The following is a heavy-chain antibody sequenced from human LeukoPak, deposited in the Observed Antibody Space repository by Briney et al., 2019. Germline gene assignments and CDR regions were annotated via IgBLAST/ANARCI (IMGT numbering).Heavy chain of an antibody. Sequence: SETLSLTCTVSGGSISSSSYYWGWIRQPPGKGLEWIRSIYYSGYTYYNPSLKSRVTISVDTSKNQFSLKLSSVTAADTAVYYCARLSSGYSSGWATFDYWGQGTLVTVSS. CDR2: IYYSGYT. D-gene: IGHD6-19*01. V-gene: IGHV4-39*01. CDR3: ARLSSGYSSGWATFDY. J-gene: IGHJ4*02. CDR1: GGSISSSSYY.